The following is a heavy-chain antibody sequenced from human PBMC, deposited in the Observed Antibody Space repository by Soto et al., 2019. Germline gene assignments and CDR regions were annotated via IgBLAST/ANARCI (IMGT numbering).Heavy chain of an antibody. CDR1: SFSFSSYA. CDR3: ARGYCSRPSCSHFDC. V-gene: IGHV3-30-3*01. CDR2: MSYDGSNK. D-gene: IGHD2-2*01. J-gene: IGHJ4*02. Sequence: CLRLSCAASSFSFSSYALHWVRPAPGKGLEWVAVMSYDGSNKYYADSVEGRFTISSDNSKNTLYLQMNSLGTEDTAVYYCARGYCSRPSCSHFDCWGQGTLVTVSS.